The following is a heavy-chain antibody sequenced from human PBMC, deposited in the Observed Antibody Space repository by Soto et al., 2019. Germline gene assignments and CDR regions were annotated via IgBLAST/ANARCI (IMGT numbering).Heavy chain of an antibody. CDR3: AKVLGASRGGFYYGSFDY. CDR2: ISGSSDNT. V-gene: IGHV3-23*01. CDR1: GFTFSSYA. D-gene: IGHD3-22*01. Sequence: EVQLLESGGGLVQPGGSLRLSCAASGFTFSSYAMNWVRQAPGKGLEWVSSISGSSDNTYYADSVKGRFAVSRDNSKNTLYLQMTSLRADDTAVYYCAKVLGASRGGFYYGSFDYWGQGTLVTVSS. J-gene: IGHJ4*02.